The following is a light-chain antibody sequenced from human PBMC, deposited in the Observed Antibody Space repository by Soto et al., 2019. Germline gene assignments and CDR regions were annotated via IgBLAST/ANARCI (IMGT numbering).Light chain of an antibody. Sequence: DIQMTHSPSSLSASVGDRVTITCRASQGIRNDLAWFQQKPGKAPKRLIYAASNLQSGVPSRFRGSGSGKELTLTISSLQPEDFATYLFIQHNNYHPTFGQGTKVDIX. CDR2: AAS. V-gene: IGKV1-17*01. CDR1: QGIRND. J-gene: IGKJ1*01. CDR3: IQHNNYHPT.